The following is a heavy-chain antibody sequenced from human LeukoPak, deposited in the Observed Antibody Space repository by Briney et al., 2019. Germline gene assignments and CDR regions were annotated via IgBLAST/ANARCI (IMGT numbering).Heavy chain of an antibody. D-gene: IGHD2-2*01. CDR3: VRGCWGSTTCHNWFDP. J-gene: IGHJ5*02. V-gene: IGHV3-48*02. Sequence: PGGSLRLSCAASGFALGTYSMNWVRQAPGKGLQWVSYISSSGYITYYADSVRGRFTISRDNANNSLYLQMNSLRDEDTAVYYCVRGCWGSTTCHNWFDPWGQGTLVTVSS. CDR1: GFALGTYS. CDR2: ISSSGYIT.